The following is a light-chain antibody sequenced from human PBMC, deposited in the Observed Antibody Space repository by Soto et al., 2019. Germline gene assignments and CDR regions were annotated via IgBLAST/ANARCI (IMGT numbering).Light chain of an antibody. Sequence: EIVLTQYPVTLSLSPGESGTLSCRASQNIGIFLAWYQQRRGQAPRLLIYDASDRAPGIPVRFSGSGSGTDFTLTISSQEPEDFAVYYCQQRSTWPPSFGHGTKVDVK. CDR1: QNIGIF. J-gene: IGKJ3*01. CDR2: DAS. V-gene: IGKV3-11*01. CDR3: QQRSTWPPS.